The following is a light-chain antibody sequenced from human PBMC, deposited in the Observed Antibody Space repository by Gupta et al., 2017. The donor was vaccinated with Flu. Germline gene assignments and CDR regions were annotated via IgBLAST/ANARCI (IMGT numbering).Light chain of an antibody. CDR2: RKN. J-gene: IGLJ1*01. Sequence: QSVLTQPPSASGTPGQGVAFSCSGGSSNIGSNAVNWYQQLPGTAPKLLIYRKNRRPSGVPDRFSGSKSGTSASLAISGLQSEDEADYYCAAWDDRLNGFVFGTGTKVTVL. CDR1: SSNIGSNA. CDR3: AAWDDRLNGFV. V-gene: IGLV1-44*01.